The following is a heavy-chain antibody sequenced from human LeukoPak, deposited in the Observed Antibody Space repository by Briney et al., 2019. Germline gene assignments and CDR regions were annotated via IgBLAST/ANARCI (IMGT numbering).Heavy chain of an antibody. Sequence: GRSLRLSCAASGFTFSSYAMHWVRQAPGKGLEWVAVISYDGSNKYCVDSVKGRFTISRDNSKNTLYLQMNSLRAEDTAVYYCARALSSGYYYYFDYWGQGTLVTVSS. V-gene: IGHV3-30*04. CDR2: ISYDGSNK. J-gene: IGHJ4*02. CDR3: ARALSSGYYYYFDY. CDR1: GFTFSSYA. D-gene: IGHD5-12*01.